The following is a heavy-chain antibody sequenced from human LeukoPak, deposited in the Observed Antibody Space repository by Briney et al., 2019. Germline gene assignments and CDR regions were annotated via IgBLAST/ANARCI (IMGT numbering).Heavy chain of an antibody. CDR2: IIPIFVTS. CDR1: GGTFSSYA. J-gene: IGHJ4*02. Sequence: SVKVSCKASGGTFSSYAISWVRQAPGQGLEWMGGIIPIFVTSNFAQKFQGRVTITADESTSTAYMELSSLRSEDTAVYYCATGDVLLWFGEPYWFDYWGQGTLVTVSS. D-gene: IGHD3-10*01. CDR3: ATGDVLLWFGEPYWFDY. V-gene: IGHV1-69*13.